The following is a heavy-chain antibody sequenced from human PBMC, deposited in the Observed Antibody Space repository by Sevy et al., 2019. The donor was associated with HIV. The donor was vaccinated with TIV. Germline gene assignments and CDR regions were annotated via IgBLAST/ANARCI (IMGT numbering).Heavy chain of an antibody. V-gene: IGHV4-39*01. CDR2: IHYSGST. CDR3: ARYIAAVGNNWFDP. D-gene: IGHD6-13*01. Sequence: SETLSLTCTVSGGSISSSSYYWGWIRQPPGKGLDWIGSIHYSGSTNYNPSLKSRVTISVDTSKNQFFLRLSSVTAAETAVYYCARYIAAVGNNWFDPWGQGTLVTVSS. J-gene: IGHJ5*02. CDR1: GGSISSSSYY.